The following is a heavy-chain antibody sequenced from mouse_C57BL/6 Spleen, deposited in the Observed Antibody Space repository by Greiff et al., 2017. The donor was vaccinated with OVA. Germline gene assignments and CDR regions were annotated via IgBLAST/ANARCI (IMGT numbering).Heavy chain of an antibody. CDR1: GFTFSDYG. Sequence: EVMLVESGGGLVQPGGSLKLSCAASGFTFSDYGMAWVRQAPRKGPEWVAFISNLAYSIYYADTVTGRFTISRENAKNTLYQEMSSLRSEDTAMYYCARQGNYVNYAMDYWGQGTSVTVSS. J-gene: IGHJ4*01. D-gene: IGHD2-1*01. CDR2: ISNLAYSI. V-gene: IGHV5-15*01. CDR3: ARQGNYVNYAMDY.